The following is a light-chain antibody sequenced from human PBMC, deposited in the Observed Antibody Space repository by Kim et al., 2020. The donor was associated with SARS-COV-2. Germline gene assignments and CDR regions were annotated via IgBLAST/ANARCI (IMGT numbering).Light chain of an antibody. J-gene: IGLJ3*02. CDR3: SSYTTPSTPWL. V-gene: IGLV2-14*03. Sequence: SITNSCTGTSSDVGGYNYVCWYQQHPDKAPKLLIYDVSNRPSGISNHFSGSKSGNTASLTNSGLQAEDEADYYCSSYTTPSTPWLFGGGTKLTVL. CDR2: DVS. CDR1: SSDVGGYNY.